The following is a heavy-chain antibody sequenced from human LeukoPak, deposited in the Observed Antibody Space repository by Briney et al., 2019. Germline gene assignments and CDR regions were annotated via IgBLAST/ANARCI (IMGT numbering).Heavy chain of an antibody. CDR2: IRYDGFNE. J-gene: IGHJ4*02. Sequence: GGSLRLSCAASGFTFSAYAMHWVRQAPGKGLDWVAFIRYDGFNEYYADSVKGRFTISRDNSKNTVYLQMTSLRAEDTAVYYCAKNLGHYDSSGFLFDYWGQGALVTVSS. CDR3: AKNLGHYDSSGFLFDY. D-gene: IGHD3-22*01. CDR1: GFTFSAYA. V-gene: IGHV3-30*02.